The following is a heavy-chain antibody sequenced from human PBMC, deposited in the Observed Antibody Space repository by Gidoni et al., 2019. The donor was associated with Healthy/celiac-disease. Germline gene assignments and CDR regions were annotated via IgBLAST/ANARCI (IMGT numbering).Heavy chain of an antibody. V-gene: IGHV3-11*06. CDR1: GFTFSDSS. CDR2: IRRSSSYT. D-gene: IGHD6-13*01. J-gene: IGHJ4*02. Sequence: QVPLVESGGGLVKPGGSLRLSCAASGFTFSDSSMSWIRQAPGKGLEWVSYIRRSSSYTNYADSVKGRVTISRDNAKNSLYLQMNSLRAEDTAVYYCAREKRVPGKMSAAAGVDYWGQGTLVTVSS. CDR3: AREKRVPGKMSAAAGVDY.